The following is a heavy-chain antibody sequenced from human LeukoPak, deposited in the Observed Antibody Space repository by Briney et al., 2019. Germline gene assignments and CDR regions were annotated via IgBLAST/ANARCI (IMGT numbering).Heavy chain of an antibody. CDR1: GFTFSIYW. CDR2: IKQDGSEK. D-gene: IGHD5-24*01. Sequence: GGSLRLSCAASGFTFSIYWMSWVRQAPGKGLEWVANIKQDGSEKYYVDSVKGRFTISRDNAKNSLFLQMNSLRAEDTAVYYCARDLEEMATTDYWGQGTLVTVSS. CDR3: ARDLEEMATTDY. J-gene: IGHJ4*02. V-gene: IGHV3-7*01.